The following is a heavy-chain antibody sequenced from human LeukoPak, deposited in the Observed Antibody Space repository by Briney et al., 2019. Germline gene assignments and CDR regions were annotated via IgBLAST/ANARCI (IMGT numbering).Heavy chain of an antibody. Sequence: ASVKVSCKASGYTFTGYYMHWVRQAPGQGLGWMGRINPNSGGTNYAQKFQGRVTMTRDTSISTAYMELSRLRSDDTAVYYRARDSGEVNGNFDYWGQGTLVTVSS. D-gene: IGHD3-10*01. J-gene: IGHJ4*02. CDR1: GYTFTGYY. CDR2: INPNSGGT. V-gene: IGHV1-2*06. CDR3: ARDSGEVNGNFDY.